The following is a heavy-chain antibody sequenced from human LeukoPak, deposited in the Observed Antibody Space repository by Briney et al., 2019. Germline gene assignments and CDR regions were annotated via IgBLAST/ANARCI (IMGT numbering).Heavy chain of an antibody. CDR2: IKGDGSST. Sequence: PGGSLRLSCAASGFTFSTYWMHWVRQAPGKGLVWVARIKGDGSSTIYADSVKGRFTISRDNSKNTLYLQTSSLRAEDTAVYYCAKDVDVAATGYYFDLWGQGTLVTVSS. J-gene: IGHJ4*02. CDR3: AKDVDVAATGYYFDL. D-gene: IGHD6-13*01. CDR1: GFTFSTYW. V-gene: IGHV3-74*01.